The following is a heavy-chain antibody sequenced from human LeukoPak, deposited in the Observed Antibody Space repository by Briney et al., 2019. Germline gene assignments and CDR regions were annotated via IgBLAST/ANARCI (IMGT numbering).Heavy chain of an antibody. CDR3: ARGGSPVLRFLEWLPDAFDI. V-gene: IGHV3-30-3*01. Sequence: GGSLRLSCAASGFTFSSYAMHWVRQAPGKGLEWVAVISYDGGNKYYADSVKGRFTISRDNSKNTLYLQMNSLRAEDTAVYYCARGGSPVLRFLEWLPDAFDIWGQGTMVTVSS. CDR2: ISYDGGNK. D-gene: IGHD3-3*01. J-gene: IGHJ3*02. CDR1: GFTFSSYA.